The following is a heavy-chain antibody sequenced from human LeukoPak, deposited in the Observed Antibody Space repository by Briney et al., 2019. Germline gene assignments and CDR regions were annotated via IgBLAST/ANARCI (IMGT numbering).Heavy chain of an antibody. CDR3: ARGAWPAVIATRWFDP. CDR2: MNPDSGNT. CDR1: GYTFTSYD. Sequence: ASVKVSCKASGYTFTSYDINWVRQAAGQGLEWMGWMNPDSGNTGYAPKFQGRVTMTRSTSISTAYMELSSLRSEDTAVYDCARGAWPAVIATRWFDPWGQGTLVTVSS. V-gene: IGHV1-8*02. J-gene: IGHJ5*02. D-gene: IGHD2-2*01.